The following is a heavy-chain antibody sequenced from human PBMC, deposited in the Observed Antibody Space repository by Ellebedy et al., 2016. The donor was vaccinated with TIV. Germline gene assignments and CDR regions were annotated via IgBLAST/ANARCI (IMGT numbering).Heavy chain of an antibody. Sequence: AASVKVSCKASGYIFTNFYMSWVRQAPGQGLEWMGHINPSSGATTSAEKFQGGVTMTRDTSTTTVYMELTNLKSDDTDVYYCAMKVAGHFDSWGQGTMVTVSS. CDR1: GYIFTNFY. CDR2: INPSSGAT. CDR3: AMKVAGHFDS. J-gene: IGHJ4*02. V-gene: IGHV1-46*01. D-gene: IGHD6-19*01.